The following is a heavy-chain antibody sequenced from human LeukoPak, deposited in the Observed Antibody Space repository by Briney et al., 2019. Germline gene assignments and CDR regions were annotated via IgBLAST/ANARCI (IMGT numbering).Heavy chain of an antibody. CDR1: GYTFTSYA. J-gene: IGHJ4*02. V-gene: IGHV7-4-1*02. CDR3: AMVVAATPRWYPFDY. Sequence: GASVKVSCKASGYTFTSYAMNWVRQAPGQGLEWMGWINTNTGNPTYAQGFTGRFVFSLDTSVSTAYLQISSLKAEDTAVYYCAMVVAATPRWYPFDYWGQGTLVTVSS. CDR2: INTNTGNP. D-gene: IGHD2-15*01.